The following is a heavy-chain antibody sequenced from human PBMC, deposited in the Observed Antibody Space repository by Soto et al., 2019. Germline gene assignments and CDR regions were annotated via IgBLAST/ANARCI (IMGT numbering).Heavy chain of an antibody. J-gene: IGHJ4*02. V-gene: IGHV4-34*01. CDR1: GGSFSGYY. CDR3: ARGNRVVDIVATDFDY. D-gene: IGHD5-12*01. CDR2: INHSGST. Sequence: SETLSLTCAVYGGSFSGYYWSWIRQPPGKGLEWIGEINHSGSTNYNPSLKSRVTISVDPSKNQFSLKLSSVTAADTAVYYCARGNRVVDIVATDFDYWGQGTLVTVSS.